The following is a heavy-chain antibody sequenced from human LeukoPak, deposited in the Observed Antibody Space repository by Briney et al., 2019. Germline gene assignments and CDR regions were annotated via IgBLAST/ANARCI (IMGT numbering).Heavy chain of an antibody. V-gene: IGHV1-2*06. CDR2: INPKSGGT. J-gene: IGHJ4*02. D-gene: IGHD1-26*01. CDR3: ARGRYSGSYYVDY. CDR1: GYTFTDFY. Sequence: ASVKVSCKASGYTFTDFYIHWVRQAPGQGLEWMGRINPKSGGTSSAQKFQGRVTMTRDTSISAVYMELSSLRSDDTAVYYCARGRYSGSYYVDYWGQGTLVTVSS.